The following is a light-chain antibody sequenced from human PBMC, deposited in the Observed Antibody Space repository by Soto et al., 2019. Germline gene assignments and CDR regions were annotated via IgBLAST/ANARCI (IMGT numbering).Light chain of an antibody. CDR3: QQYNTWPLT. CDR2: GAS. Sequence: EIVMTQSPATLSVSPGERATLPCRASQSVNRNLAWYQQKPGQAPRLLIYGASTRATGLPARFSGSGSETEFTLTISSLQSEDFAVYYCQQYNTWPLTFGGGTKVEIK. J-gene: IGKJ4*01. V-gene: IGKV3-15*01. CDR1: QSVNRN.